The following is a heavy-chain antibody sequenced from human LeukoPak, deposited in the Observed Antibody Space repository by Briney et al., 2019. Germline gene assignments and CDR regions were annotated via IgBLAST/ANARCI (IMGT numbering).Heavy chain of an antibody. J-gene: IGHJ4*02. V-gene: IGHV3-74*01. D-gene: IGHD4-17*01. Sequence: TGGSLRLSCAASGFTFSSYWMHWVRQAPGRGLVWVSRINSDGSSTSYADSVKGRFTISRDNAKNTLYLQMNSLRAEDTAVYYCERDVYGDYVDYGGQGTLVTVSS. CDR3: ERDVYGDYVDY. CDR2: INSDGSST. CDR1: GFTFSSYW.